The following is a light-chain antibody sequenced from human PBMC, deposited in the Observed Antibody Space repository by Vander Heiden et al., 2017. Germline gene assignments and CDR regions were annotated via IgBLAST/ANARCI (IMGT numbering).Light chain of an antibody. Sequence: DIPMTQAPSSLSASVGDRVTITCRASQSISSYVNWYQQKPGKAPKRLIYAASSLQSGVPSRFSGSGSGRDLTRTISRLQPEDVATDYCQQRDSTPYTFGQGTKLEIK. V-gene: IGKV1-39*01. CDR2: AAS. CDR3: QQRDSTPYT. CDR1: QSISSY. J-gene: IGKJ2*01.